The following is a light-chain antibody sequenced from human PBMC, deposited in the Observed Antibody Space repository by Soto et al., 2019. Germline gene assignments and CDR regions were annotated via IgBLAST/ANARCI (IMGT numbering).Light chain of an antibody. Sequence: QSVLTQPASVSGSPGQSITISCTGTSSDVGSYNLASWYQQHPGKAPKLMIYEGSKRPSGVSNRFSGSKSGNTASLTISGLQAEDEADYYCCSYAGSSTFVFGTGTKVTV. V-gene: IGLV2-23*03. J-gene: IGLJ1*01. CDR2: EGS. CDR3: CSYAGSSTFV. CDR1: SSDVGSYNL.